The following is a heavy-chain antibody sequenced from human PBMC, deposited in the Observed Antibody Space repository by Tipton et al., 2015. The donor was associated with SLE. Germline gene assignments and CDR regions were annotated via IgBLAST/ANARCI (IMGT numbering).Heavy chain of an antibody. D-gene: IGHD6-19*01. CDR2: IYYSGST. J-gene: IGHJ6*03. Sequence: TLSLTCTVSGGSISSYYWSWIRQPPGKGLEWIGYIYYSGSTNYNPSLKSRVTISVDTSKNQFSLKLSSVTAADTAVYYCARDRAVAGGYYYYMDVWGKGTTVTVS. CDR1: GGSISSYY. V-gene: IGHV4-59*01. CDR3: ARDRAVAGGYYYYMDV.